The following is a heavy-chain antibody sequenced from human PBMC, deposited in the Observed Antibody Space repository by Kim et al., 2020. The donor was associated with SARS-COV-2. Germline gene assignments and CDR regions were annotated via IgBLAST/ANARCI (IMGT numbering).Heavy chain of an antibody. D-gene: IGHD6-6*01. Sequence: ARKFQGRVTITADESTSTAYMELSSLGSEDTAVYYCARGTQGSSDGMDVWGQGTTVTVSS. CDR3: ARGTQGSSDGMDV. J-gene: IGHJ6*02. V-gene: IGHV1-69*01.